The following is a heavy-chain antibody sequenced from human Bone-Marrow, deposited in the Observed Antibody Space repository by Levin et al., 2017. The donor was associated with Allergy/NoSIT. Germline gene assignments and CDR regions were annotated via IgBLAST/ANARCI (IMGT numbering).Heavy chain of an antibody. Sequence: SETLSLTCAVYGGSFSGYYWSWIRQPPGKGLEWIGEINHSGSTNYNPSLKSRVTISVDTSKNQFSLKLSSVTAADTAVYYCARKALYYYDSSGPPAIGTLFDYWGQGTLVTVSS. J-gene: IGHJ4*02. CDR1: GGSFSGYY. CDR2: INHSGST. V-gene: IGHV4-34*01. D-gene: IGHD3-22*01. CDR3: ARKALYYYDSSGPPAIGTLFDY.